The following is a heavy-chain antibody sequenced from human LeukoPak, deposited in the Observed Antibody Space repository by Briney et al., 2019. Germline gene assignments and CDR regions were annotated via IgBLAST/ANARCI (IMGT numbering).Heavy chain of an antibody. CDR3: ARGHYDILTGQNAHTRYYFDY. V-gene: IGHV4-39*01. D-gene: IGHD3-9*01. Sequence: PSETLSLTCTVSGGSISSSSYYWGWIRQPPGKGLEWIGSIYYSGSTYYNPSLKSRVTISVDTSKNQFSLKLSSVTAADTAVYYCARGHYDILTGQNAHTRYYFDYWGQGTLVTVSS. CDR1: GGSISSSSYY. J-gene: IGHJ4*02. CDR2: IYYSGST.